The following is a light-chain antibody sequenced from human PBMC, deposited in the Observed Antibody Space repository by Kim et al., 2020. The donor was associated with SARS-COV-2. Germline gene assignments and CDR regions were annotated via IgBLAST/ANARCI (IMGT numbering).Light chain of an antibody. J-gene: IGLJ2*01. V-gene: IGLV1-47*01. CDR3: AAWDDSLSGRVV. CDR2: RNK. CDR1: SSKIGSNE. Sequence: RGTISGSGSSSKIGSNEGYWYQQRPGTAPKLRIYRNKQRPSGVPDRFSGSKSGTAASLASSGLRSEDEAEDYCAAWDDSLSGRVVVGGGTQLTVL.